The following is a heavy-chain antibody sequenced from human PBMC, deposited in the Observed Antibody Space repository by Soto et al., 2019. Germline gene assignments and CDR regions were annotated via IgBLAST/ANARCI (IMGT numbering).Heavy chain of an antibody. CDR1: GFTFSGSA. CDR3: ERAGLPDAFDI. D-gene: IGHD2-21*02. V-gene: IGHV3-73*01. Sequence: GGSLRLSCAASGFTFSGSAMHWVRQASGKGLEWVGRIRSKANSYATAYAASVKGRFTISRDDSKNTAYLQMNSLKTEDTAVYYCERAGLPDAFDIWGQGTMVTVSS. CDR2: IRSKANSYAT. J-gene: IGHJ3*02.